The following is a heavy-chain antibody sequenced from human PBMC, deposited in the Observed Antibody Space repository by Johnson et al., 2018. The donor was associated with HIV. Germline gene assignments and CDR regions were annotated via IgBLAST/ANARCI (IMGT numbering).Heavy chain of an antibody. J-gene: IGHJ3*02. D-gene: IGHD3-22*01. CDR3: AREYYYESPEAFDI. Sequence: QVRLVESGGGVVQPGRSLRLSCAASGFTFSSYAMHWVRQAPGKGLEWVAVIGYDGSNKYYADSVKGRFTISRDNSKNTLYVQMNSLRPEDTAVYYCAREYYYESPEAFDIWGQGTMVTVSS. CDR2: IGYDGSNK. V-gene: IGHV3-30*04. CDR1: GFTFSSYA.